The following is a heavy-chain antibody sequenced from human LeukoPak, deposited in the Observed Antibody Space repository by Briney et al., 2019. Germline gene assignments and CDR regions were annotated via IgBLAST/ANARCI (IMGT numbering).Heavy chain of an antibody. CDR2: VYHSGST. V-gene: IGHV4-59*01. J-gene: IGHJ4*02. CDR1: GGSITNYY. CDR3: ARSSGTGTFSY. Sequence: SETLSLTCTVSGGSITNYYWSWIRQPPGEGLEWIGYVYHSGSTNYNPSHKSRVTVSVDMAKNQISLKMSSVTAADTAVYYCARSSGTGTFSYWGQGTLVTVSS. D-gene: IGHD6-25*01.